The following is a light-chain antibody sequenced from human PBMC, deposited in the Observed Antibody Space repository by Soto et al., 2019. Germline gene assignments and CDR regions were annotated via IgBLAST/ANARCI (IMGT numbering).Light chain of an antibody. V-gene: IGKV1-6*01. CDR2: AAS. J-gene: IGKJ4*01. CDR1: QGIRNE. Sequence: AIPVTQSPSSLSASVGDRVTITCRASQGIRNELSWYQQKPGKAPKFLIFAASNLQSGVPSRFSCSGSGTDFTLTISSLQPEDFATYFCLQDDDYPFTFGGGTKVEIK. CDR3: LQDDDYPFT.